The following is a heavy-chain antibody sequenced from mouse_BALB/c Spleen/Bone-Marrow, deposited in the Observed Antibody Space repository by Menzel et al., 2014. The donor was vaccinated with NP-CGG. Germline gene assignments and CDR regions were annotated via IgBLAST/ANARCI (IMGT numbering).Heavy chain of an antibody. CDR1: AYTFTSYW. CDR2: IDPSDSET. J-gene: IGHJ2*01. CDR3: AYGNYESYFFDY. Sequence: VHLQQSGAELVKPGAPVKLSCKASAYTFTSYWMNWVKQRPGRGLEWIGRIDPSDSETHYNQNFKDKATLTVDRSSSTAFIQLSSLTSEDSTVYYCAYGNYESYFFDYWGQGTTLTVSS. D-gene: IGHD2-1*01. V-gene: IGHV1-69*02.